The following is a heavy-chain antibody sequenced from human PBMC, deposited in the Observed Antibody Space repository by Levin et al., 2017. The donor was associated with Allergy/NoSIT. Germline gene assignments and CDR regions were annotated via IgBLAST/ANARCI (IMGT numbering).Heavy chain of an antibody. CDR1: GFTFSSYA. CDR2: ISGSGGST. J-gene: IGHJ4*02. V-gene: IGHV3-23*01. CDR3: AKDLPDYTYYYDSSGTTTPDY. Sequence: GESLKISCAASGFTFSSYAMSWVRQAPGKGLEWVSAISGSGGSTYYADSVKGRFTISRDNSKNTLYLQMNSLRAEDTAVYYCAKDLPDYTYYYDSSGTTTPDYWGQGTLVTVSS. D-gene: IGHD3-22*01.